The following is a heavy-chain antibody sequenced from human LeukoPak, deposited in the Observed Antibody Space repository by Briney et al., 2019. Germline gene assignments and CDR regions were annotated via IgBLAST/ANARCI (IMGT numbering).Heavy chain of an antibody. Sequence: GGSLRLSCAASGFTFSSYGMHWVRQAPGKGLEWVAFIRYDGSNEYYADSMKGRFTISRDNSKSTLYLQMNSLRADDTALYYCARGNVLLWFGELRGIDYWGQGTLVTVSS. J-gene: IGHJ4*02. CDR1: GFTFSSYG. V-gene: IGHV3-30*02. CDR2: IRYDGSNE. CDR3: ARGNVLLWFGELRGIDY. D-gene: IGHD3-10*01.